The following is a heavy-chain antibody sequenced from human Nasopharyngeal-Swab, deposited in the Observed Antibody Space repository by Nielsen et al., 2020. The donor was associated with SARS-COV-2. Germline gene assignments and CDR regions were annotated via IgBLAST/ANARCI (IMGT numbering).Heavy chain of an antibody. J-gene: IGHJ4*02. V-gene: IGHV3-74*01. CDR2: IDTDGAIA. D-gene: IGHD2-15*01. Sequence: GESLKISCAASGFSFRTYWMHWVRQSPGKGLLWVSRIDTDGAIANYADSVEGRFTISRDNAKNTLYLQMNSLRADDTAVYYCARDVGGRDNYWGQGALVTVSS. CDR3: ARDVGGRDNY. CDR1: GFSFRTYW.